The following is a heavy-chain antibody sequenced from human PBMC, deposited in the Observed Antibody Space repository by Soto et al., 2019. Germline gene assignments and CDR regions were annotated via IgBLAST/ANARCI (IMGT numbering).Heavy chain of an antibody. Sequence: GGSLRLSCAASGFTVSSNYMSWVRQAPGKGLEWVSVIYSGGSTYYADSVKGRFTISRDNSKNTLYLQMNSLRAEDTAVYYCARDYRRDGYNFRDYWGQGTLVTVSS. J-gene: IGHJ4*02. V-gene: IGHV3-53*01. D-gene: IGHD5-12*01. CDR3: ARDYRRDGYNFRDY. CDR1: GFTVSSNY. CDR2: IYSGGST.